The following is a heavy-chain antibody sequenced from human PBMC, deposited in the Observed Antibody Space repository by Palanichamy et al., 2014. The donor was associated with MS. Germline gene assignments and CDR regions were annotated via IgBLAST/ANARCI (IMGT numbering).Heavy chain of an antibody. CDR3: ARGGLSGYDF. D-gene: IGHD5-12*01. V-gene: IGHV4-4*07. CDR1: GGSFSSYY. CDR2: FYTSGSS. J-gene: IGHJ1*01. Sequence: QVQLQESGPGLVKSSEPLSLSCTVSGGSFSSYYWSWIRQPAGKGLEWIGRFYTSGSSNYNPSLKSRVTMSVDTSKNQVSLMLNSVTAADTAVYYCARGGLSGYDFWGQGILVTASS.